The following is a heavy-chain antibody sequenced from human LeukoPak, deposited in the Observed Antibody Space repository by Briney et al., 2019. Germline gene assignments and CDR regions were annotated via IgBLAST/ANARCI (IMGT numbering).Heavy chain of an antibody. CDR1: GFTFDDYG. CDR3: AKDYDYVWGSIDY. V-gene: IGHV3-20*04. D-gene: IGHD3-16*01. CDR2: INWNGGST. J-gene: IGHJ4*02. Sequence: GGSLRLSCAASGFTFDDYGLSWVRQAPGKGLEWVSGINWNGGSTGYADSVKGRFTISRDNAKKSLYLQMNSLRGEDTAVYYCAKDYDYVWGSIDYWGQGTLVTVSS.